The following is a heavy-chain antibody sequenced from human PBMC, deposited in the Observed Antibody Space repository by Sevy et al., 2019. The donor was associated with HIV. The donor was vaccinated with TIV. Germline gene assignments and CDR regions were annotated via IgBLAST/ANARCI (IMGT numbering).Heavy chain of an antibody. J-gene: IGHJ4*02. CDR3: ATTKDYYDTSGYPFDS. CDR1: GYTLTELS. CDR2: FDPEADEK. D-gene: IGHD3-22*01. V-gene: IGHV1-24*01. Sequence: ASVKVSCKVSGYTLTELSMHWVRQAPGKGLEWMGTFDPEADEKTYAQKFQGRVTMTEDTSTDTAYMELSRLRSEDTAVYYCATTKDYYDTSGYPFDSWGQGTLVTVSS.